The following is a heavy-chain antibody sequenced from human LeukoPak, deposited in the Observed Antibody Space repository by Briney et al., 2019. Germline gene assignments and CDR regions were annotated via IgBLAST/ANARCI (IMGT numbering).Heavy chain of an antibody. J-gene: IGHJ6*03. CDR3: ARVGGVGYYYYMDV. Sequence: PSETLSLTCTVSGGSISSGSYYWTWIRQPAGNGLEWIGRIYTSGSTNYNPSLKSRVPISLDTSKNQFSLNLTSVTATDTAVYYCARVGGVGYYYYMDVWGKGTTVTVSS. D-gene: IGHD2-8*01. CDR2: IYTSGST. V-gene: IGHV4-61*02. CDR1: GGSISSGSYY.